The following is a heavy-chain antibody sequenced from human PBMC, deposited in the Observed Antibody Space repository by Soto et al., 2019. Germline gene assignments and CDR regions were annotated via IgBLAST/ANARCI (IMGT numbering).Heavy chain of an antibody. V-gene: IGHV1-24*01. CDR1: GYTLTELS. Sequence: ASVKVSCKVSGYTLTELSMHWVRQAPGKGLEWMGGFDPEDGETIYAQKFQGRVTMTEDTSTDTAYMELSSLRSEDTAVYYCATLGCGGDCYSLPVHYWGQGTLVTVSS. J-gene: IGHJ4*02. CDR2: FDPEDGET. CDR3: ATLGCGGDCYSLPVHY. D-gene: IGHD2-21*02.